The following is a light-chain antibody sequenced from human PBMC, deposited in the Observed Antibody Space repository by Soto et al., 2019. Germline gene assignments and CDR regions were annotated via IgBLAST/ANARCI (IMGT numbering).Light chain of an antibody. J-gene: IGLJ1*01. V-gene: IGLV2-14*01. CDR3: CSYTSHNTYV. Sequence: QSALTQPVSVSGSPGHSITISCTGTSSDGGGYNYVSWYQQHPDKAPKLMIYDVINRPSGVSNHFSGYKSGNTASLTISALQAEDETDYYCCSYTSHNTYVFGTGTKLTVL. CDR1: SSDGGGYNY. CDR2: DVI.